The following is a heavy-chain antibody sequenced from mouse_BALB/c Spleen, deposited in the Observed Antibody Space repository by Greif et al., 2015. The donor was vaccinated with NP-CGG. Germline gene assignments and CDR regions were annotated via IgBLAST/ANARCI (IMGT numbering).Heavy chain of an antibody. CDR1: GYAFTNYL. Sequence: QVQLQQSGTELVRPGTSVKGSCKASGYAFTNYLIEWIKQRPGQGLEWIGVLNPGSGGTNYSEKFKGKATLTADYSSSTAYLQLSSLTSDDSAVYFCAREGDYGFAYWGQGTLVTVSA. V-gene: IGHV1-54*01. CDR2: LNPGSGGT. J-gene: IGHJ3*01. CDR3: AREGDYGFAY. D-gene: IGHD2-4*01.